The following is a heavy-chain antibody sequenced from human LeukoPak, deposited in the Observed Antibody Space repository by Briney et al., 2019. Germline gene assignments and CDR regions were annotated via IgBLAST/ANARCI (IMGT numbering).Heavy chain of an antibody. Sequence: GGSLRLSCAASGFTFSSYAMHWVRQAPGKGLEWVAVISYDGSNKYYADSVKGRFTISRDNSKNTLYLQMNSLRAEDTAVYYCARGGSTTGTTLDDYWGQGTLDTVSS. D-gene: IGHD1-1*01. J-gene: IGHJ4*02. CDR3: ARGGSTTGTTLDDY. V-gene: IGHV3-30*01. CDR1: GFTFSSYA. CDR2: ISYDGSNK.